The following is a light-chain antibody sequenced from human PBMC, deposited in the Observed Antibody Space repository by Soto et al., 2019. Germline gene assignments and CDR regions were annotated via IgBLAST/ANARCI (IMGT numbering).Light chain of an antibody. CDR2: EGS. CDR1: SSDVGTYNL. CDR3: CSYAAGSAPYV. J-gene: IGLJ1*01. Sequence: QSVLTQPASVSGSPGQSITISCTGTSSDVGTYNLVSWYQQHPGKAPKLMLYEGSKRPSGVSNRFSGSNSGNTASLTISGLQDEDEADYYCCSYAAGSAPYVFGTGTKVTVL. V-gene: IGLV2-23*01.